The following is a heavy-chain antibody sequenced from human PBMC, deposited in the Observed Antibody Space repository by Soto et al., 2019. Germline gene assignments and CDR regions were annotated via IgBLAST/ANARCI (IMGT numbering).Heavy chain of an antibody. D-gene: IGHD2-2*01. CDR2: MNPNSGNT. V-gene: IGHV1-8*01. CDR3: ARWYRSSTSCDSYYYYGMDV. J-gene: IGHJ6*02. CDR1: GYTFTSYD. Sequence: ASVKVSCKASGYTFTSYDINWVRQATGQGLEWMGWMNPNSGNTGYAQKFQGRVTMTRNTSISTAYMELSSLRSEDTAVYYCARWYRSSTSCDSYYYYGMDVWGQGTTVTVSS.